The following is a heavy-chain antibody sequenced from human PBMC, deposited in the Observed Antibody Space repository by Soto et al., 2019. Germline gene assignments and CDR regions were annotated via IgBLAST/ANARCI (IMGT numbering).Heavy chain of an antibody. CDR3: ARGGITPSMFFFDY. D-gene: IGHD3-10*02. J-gene: IGHJ4*02. Sequence: QVQLHQWGTGLLKPSETLSLTCSVSGESFSGHFWTWIRQPPGKGLEWIGEIDYSGATHYNASVKSRVSMSVDTTKKQVSLKVTSVTAAETAVYYCARGGITPSMFFFDYWGQGTLVIVSS. CDR2: IDYSGAT. CDR1: GESFSGHF. V-gene: IGHV4-34*01.